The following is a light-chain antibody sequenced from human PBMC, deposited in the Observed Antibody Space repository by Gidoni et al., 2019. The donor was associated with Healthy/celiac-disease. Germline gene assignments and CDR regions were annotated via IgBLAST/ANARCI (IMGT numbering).Light chain of an antibody. CDR1: QSFGRN. Sequence: ELVMTQSPATLSVSPGERATLACRASQSFGRNLGYQQKPGQAPRLLIYVASTRATGLPARFSGGGSGTEFTLTISSLQSEDFAVYYCQQYNNWPPITFXPXTKVEI. V-gene: IGKV3-15*01. CDR3: QQYNNWPPIT. CDR2: VAS. J-gene: IGKJ3*01.